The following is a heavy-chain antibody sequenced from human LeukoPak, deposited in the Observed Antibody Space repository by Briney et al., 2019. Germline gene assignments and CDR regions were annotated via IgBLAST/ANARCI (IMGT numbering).Heavy chain of an antibody. J-gene: IGHJ5*01. V-gene: IGHV3-7*03. CDR1: GFTFSSYA. CDR2: INPDVSEK. CDR3: VRPLGGGAFGS. D-gene: IGHD2-21*01. Sequence: GGSLRLTCAASGFTFSSYAMTWARQAPGKGLQWVAHINPDVSEKDYVDSVKGRLAVSRDNAKNSLYLQMNSLRAEDTAVYYCVRPLGGGAFGSWGQGTLVTVSS.